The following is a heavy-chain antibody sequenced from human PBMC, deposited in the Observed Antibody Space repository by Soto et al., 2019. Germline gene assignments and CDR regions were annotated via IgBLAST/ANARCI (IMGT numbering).Heavy chain of an antibody. J-gene: IGHJ3*02. Sequence: EVQLVESGGGLVQPGGSLKLSCAASGFTFSGSAMHWVRQASGKGLEWVGRIRSKANSYATAYAASVKGRFTISRDNAKNSLYLQMNSLRAEDTAVYYCARRYAFDIWGQGTMVTVSS. CDR3: ARRYAFDI. V-gene: IGHV3-73*02. CDR2: IRSKANSYAT. CDR1: GFTFSGSA.